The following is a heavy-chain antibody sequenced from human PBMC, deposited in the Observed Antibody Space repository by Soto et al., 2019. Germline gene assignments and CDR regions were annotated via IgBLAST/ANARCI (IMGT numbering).Heavy chain of an antibody. Sequence: HPGGSLRLSCAASGFTFSSYAMHWVRQAPGKGLEYVSAISSNGGSTYYANSVKGRFTISRDNSKNTLYLQMGSLRAEDMAVYYCARAADSGYDSRLGTGRPFDIWGQGTMVT. CDR2: ISSNGGST. V-gene: IGHV3-64*01. J-gene: IGHJ3*02. CDR1: GFTFSSYA. CDR3: ARAADSGYDSRLGTGRPFDI. D-gene: IGHD5-12*01.